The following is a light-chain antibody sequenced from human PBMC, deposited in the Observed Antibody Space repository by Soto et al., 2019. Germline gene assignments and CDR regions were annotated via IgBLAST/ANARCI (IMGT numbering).Light chain of an antibody. J-gene: IGLJ2*01. CDR2: EGS. CDR1: SSDVGSYNL. Sequence: QSALTQPASVSGSPGQSITISCTGTSSDVGSYNLVSWYQQPPGKAPKLMIYEGSKRPSGVSNRFSGSKSGNTASLTISGLQAEDEADYYCCSYAGSSTPVFGGGTKVTVL. V-gene: IGLV2-23*01. CDR3: CSYAGSSTPV.